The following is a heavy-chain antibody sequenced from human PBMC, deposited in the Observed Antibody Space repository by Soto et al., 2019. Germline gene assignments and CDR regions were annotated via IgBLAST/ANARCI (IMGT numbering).Heavy chain of an antibody. J-gene: IGHJ5*02. CDR2: MNPGSGDT. Sequence: ASVKVSCKASGYSFTNNDVSWVRQATGQGLEWMGRMNPGSGDTGYAQKCQGRVTTTRDISIATAYMELSSLRSDDTAIYYCARMETFGSLNWFDPWGRGTLVTVSS. V-gene: IGHV1-8*01. CDR3: ARMETFGSLNWFDP. CDR1: GYSFTNND. D-gene: IGHD3-16*01.